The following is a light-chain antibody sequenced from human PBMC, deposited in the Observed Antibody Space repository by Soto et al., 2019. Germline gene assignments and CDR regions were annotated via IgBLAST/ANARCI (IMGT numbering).Light chain of an antibody. CDR2: DVS. J-gene: IGLJ1*01. V-gene: IGLV2-14*01. Sequence: QSALTQPASVSASPGQSITISCTGTSSDVAAYNSVSWYQQHPGKAPKLMIYDVSHRPSGVSNRFSGSKSGNTASLTISGLQTEDEADYYCSSYTSSTTPRVFGTGTKVTVL. CDR3: SSYTSSTTPRV. CDR1: SSDVAAYNS.